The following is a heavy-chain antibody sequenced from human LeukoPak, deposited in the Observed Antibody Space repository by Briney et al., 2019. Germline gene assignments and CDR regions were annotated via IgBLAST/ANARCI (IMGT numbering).Heavy chain of an antibody. D-gene: IGHD5-24*01. CDR2: ISTYSGNT. CDR3: ARDAYNSRYFGY. Sequence: ASVTVSCKASGYSFTRYDISWVRQAPGQGLEWMGWISTYSGNTNYAQRLHGRVTMTTDTSMTTAYMELRNLRSDDTAVYYCARDAYNSRYFGYGGQGTLVTVS. J-gene: IGHJ4*02. V-gene: IGHV1-18*01. CDR1: GYSFTRYD.